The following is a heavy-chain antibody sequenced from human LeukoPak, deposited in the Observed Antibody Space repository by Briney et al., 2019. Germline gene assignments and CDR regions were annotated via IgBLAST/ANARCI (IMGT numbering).Heavy chain of an antibody. J-gene: IGHJ3*02. Sequence: ALSVTRPFTLDFHRRHQRNSMRQPPAKELAGIGYISYIGSTNYNPSLKSRVTIPLDTSKNQLSLKLSSVTAADTAVYYCARDLVTVTKGFDNWGQGTMVSVSS. V-gene: IGHV4-59*11. CDR1: LDFHRRHQ. D-gene: IGHD4-17*01. CDR2: ISYIGST. CDR3: ARDLVTVTKGFDN.